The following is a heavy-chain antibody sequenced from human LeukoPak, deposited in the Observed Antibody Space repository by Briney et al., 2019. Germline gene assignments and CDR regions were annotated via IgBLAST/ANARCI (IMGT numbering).Heavy chain of an antibody. CDR3: ARVYCSSTSCYVYYYYYMDV. CDR2: ISSSGSTI. V-gene: IGHV3-11*04. CDR1: GFTFSDYY. J-gene: IGHJ6*03. Sequence: GGSLRLSCAASGFTFSDYYMSWIRQAPGKGLEWVSYISSSGSTIYYADSVKGRFTISRDNAKNSLYLQMNSLRAKDTAVYYCARVYCSSTSCYVYYYYYMDVWGKGTTVTVSS. D-gene: IGHD2-2*01.